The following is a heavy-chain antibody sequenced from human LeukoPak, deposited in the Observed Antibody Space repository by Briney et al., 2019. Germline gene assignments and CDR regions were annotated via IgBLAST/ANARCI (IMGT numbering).Heavy chain of an antibody. D-gene: IGHD2-15*01. CDR2: IYYSGST. Sequence: SETLSLTCTVSGGSISSYYWSWIRQPPGKGLEWIGYIYYSGSTNYNPSLKSRVTISVDTSKNQFSLKLSSVTAADTAVYYCARALSELDCGGGSCYLRAVWFDPWGQGTLVTVSS. CDR1: GGSISSYY. CDR3: ARALSELDCGGGSCYLRAVWFDP. J-gene: IGHJ5*02. V-gene: IGHV4-59*01.